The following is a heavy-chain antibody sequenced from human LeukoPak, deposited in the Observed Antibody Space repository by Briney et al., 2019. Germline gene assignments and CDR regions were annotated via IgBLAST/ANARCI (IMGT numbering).Heavy chain of an antibody. CDR2: IIPIFGTA. J-gene: IGHJ4*02. D-gene: IGHD5-12*01. CDR3: ATWSPAIVATTPDY. Sequence: AASVKVSCKASGGTFSSYAISWVRQAPGQGLEWMGGIIPIFGTANYAQKFQGRVTITADESTSTAYMELSSLRSEDTAVYYCATWSPAIVATTPDYWGQGTLVTVSS. CDR1: GGTFSSYA. V-gene: IGHV1-69*13.